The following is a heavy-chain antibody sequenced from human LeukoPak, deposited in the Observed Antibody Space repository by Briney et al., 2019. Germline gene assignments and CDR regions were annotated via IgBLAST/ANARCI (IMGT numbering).Heavy chain of an antibody. CDR1: GGSISSYY. CDR3: ARDLAASTTY. J-gene: IGHJ4*02. Sequence: SETLSLTCTVSGGSISSYYWIWVRQPAGKGLEWIGRIQSSGSANYNPSLKSRVTMSVDTFKNQFSLKVRSVTAADTAVYFCARDLAASTTYWSQGTLVTVSS. CDR2: IQSSGSA. V-gene: IGHV4-4*07. D-gene: IGHD2-2*01.